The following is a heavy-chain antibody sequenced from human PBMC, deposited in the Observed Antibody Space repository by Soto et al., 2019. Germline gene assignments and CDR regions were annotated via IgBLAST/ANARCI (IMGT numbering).Heavy chain of an antibody. CDR2: ISGSGGST. CDR1: GFTFSSYA. CDR3: AKKGGGDSSRIYYYYYYMDV. V-gene: IGHV3-23*01. Sequence: LRLSCAASGFTFSSYAMSWVRQAPGKGLEWVSAISGSGGSTYYADSVKGRFTISRDNSKNTLYLQMNSLRAEDTAVYYCAKKGGGDSSRIYYYYYYMDVWGKGTTVTVSS. J-gene: IGHJ6*03. D-gene: IGHD6-13*01.